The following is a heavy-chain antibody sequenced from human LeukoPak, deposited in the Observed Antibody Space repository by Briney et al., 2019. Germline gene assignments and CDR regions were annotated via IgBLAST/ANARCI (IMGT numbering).Heavy chain of an antibody. D-gene: IGHD4-17*01. V-gene: IGHV7-4-1*01. CDR2: INTNTGNP. Sequence: ASVKVSCKASGYTFTSYAMNWVRQAPGQGLEWMGWINTNTGNPTYAQGFTGRFVFSLDTSVSTAYLQIGSLKAEDTAVYYCASGPTVTYVALWGQGTLVTVSS. CDR1: GYTFTSYA. J-gene: IGHJ4*02. CDR3: ASGPTVTYVAL.